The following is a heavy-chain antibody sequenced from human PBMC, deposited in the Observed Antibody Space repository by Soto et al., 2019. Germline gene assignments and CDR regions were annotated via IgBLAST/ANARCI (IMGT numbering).Heavy chain of an antibody. D-gene: IGHD1-1*01. CDR1: GQSFSGHS. V-gene: IGHV4-34*01. CDR2: INESGST. J-gene: IGHJ4*02. Sequence: QVQLQQWGAGLVKPSETLSLSCAVYGQSFSGHSWAWIRQPPGKGLEWSGEINESGSTYYNPSLKSRVPISTDTAKNQFSLKLSSVSAADTAAYFCARGSGIVSLPGELEDVKYDYWGQGTLVNVSS. CDR3: ARGSGIVSLPGELEDVKYDY.